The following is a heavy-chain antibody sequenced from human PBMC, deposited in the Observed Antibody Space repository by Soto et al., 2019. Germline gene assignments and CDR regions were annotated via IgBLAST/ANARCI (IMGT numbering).Heavy chain of an antibody. CDR2: IKSKTDGGTT. CDR3: TTDPYYDFWSGSRGDMDV. J-gene: IGHJ6*03. V-gene: IGHV3-15*01. CDR1: VFTFSGSA. D-gene: IGHD3-3*01. Sequence: GGSLRLSCAASVFTFSGSAIHWVRQASGKGLEWVGRIKSKTDGGTTDYAAPVKGRFTISRDDSKNTLYLQMNSLKTEDTAVYYCTTDPYYDFWSGSRGDMDVWGKGTTVTVSS.